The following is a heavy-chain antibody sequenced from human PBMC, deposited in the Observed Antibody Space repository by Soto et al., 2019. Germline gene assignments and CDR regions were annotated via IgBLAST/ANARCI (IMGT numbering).Heavy chain of an antibody. CDR2: VSAGGDMA. CDR3: ARGDRGGSGSPASYYYSGLDV. J-gene: IGHJ6*02. V-gene: IGHV3-23*01. Sequence: DVQLLESGGHLVQPGGSLRLSCAASGVTFSSYAMSWVRQAPGKGLEWVSSVSAGGDMAYYSDSVKGRFTISRDNSNNALCLQMNSLRIEDTALYYCARGDRGGSGSPASYYYSGLDVWGHGATVTVS. D-gene: IGHD3-10*01. CDR1: GVTFSSYA.